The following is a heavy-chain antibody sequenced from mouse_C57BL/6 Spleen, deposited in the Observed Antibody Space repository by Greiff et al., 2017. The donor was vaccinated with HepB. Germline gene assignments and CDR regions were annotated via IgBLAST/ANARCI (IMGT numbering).Heavy chain of an antibody. V-gene: IGHV1-82*01. D-gene: IGHD2-10*01. J-gene: IGHJ4*01. CDR2: IYPGDGDT. CDR3: ARAYYGNYEDYAMDY. Sequence: QVQLQQSGPELVKPGASVKISCKASGYAFSSSWMNWVKQRPGKGLEWIGRIYPGDGDTNYNGKFKGKATLTADKSSSTAYMQLSSLTSEDSAVYFCARAYYGNYEDYAMDYWGQGTSVTVSS. CDR1: GYAFSSSW.